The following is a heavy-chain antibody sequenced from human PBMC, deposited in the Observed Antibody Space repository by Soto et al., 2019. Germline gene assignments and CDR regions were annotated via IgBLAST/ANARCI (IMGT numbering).Heavy chain of an antibody. CDR2: ISGSGGST. CDR3: AKDVSGTTGGWFDP. J-gene: IGHJ5*02. CDR1: GFTFSSYA. V-gene: IGHV3-23*01. D-gene: IGHD1-1*01. Sequence: EVQLSESGGGLVQSGGSLRLSCAASGFTFSSYAMGWVRQAPGKGLEWVSSISGSGGSTYYADSVKGRFTFSRDNSKNTVYLQMNCLRAEDTAVYYCAKDVSGTTGGWFDPWGQGTLVTVSS.